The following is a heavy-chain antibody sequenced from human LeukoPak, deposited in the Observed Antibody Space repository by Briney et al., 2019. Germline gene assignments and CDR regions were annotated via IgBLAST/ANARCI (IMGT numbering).Heavy chain of an antibody. CDR1: GGSISSSSYY. V-gene: IGHV4-39*01. J-gene: IGHJ4*02. Sequence: SETLSLTCTVSGGSISSSSYYWGWIRQPPGKGLEWIGSIYYSGSTYYNPSLKSRVTISVDTSKNQFSLKLSSVTAADTAVYYCARHTRMYSSSSSARFDFWGQGTLATVSS. D-gene: IGHD6-6*01. CDR3: ARHTRMYSSSSSARFDF. CDR2: IYYSGST.